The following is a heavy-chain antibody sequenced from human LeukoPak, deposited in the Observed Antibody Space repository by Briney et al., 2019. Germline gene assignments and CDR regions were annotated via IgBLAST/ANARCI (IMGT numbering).Heavy chain of an antibody. D-gene: IGHD2-2*01. CDR1: GGSFSGYY. CDR3: ARCVPGENWFDP. J-gene: IGHJ5*02. V-gene: IGHV4-34*01. CDR2: INHSGST. Sequence: PSETLSLTXAVYGGSFSGYYWSWIRQPPGKGLEWIGEINHSGSTNYNPSLKSRVTISVDTSKNQFSLKLSSVTAADTAVYYCARCVPGENWFDPWGQGTLVTVSS.